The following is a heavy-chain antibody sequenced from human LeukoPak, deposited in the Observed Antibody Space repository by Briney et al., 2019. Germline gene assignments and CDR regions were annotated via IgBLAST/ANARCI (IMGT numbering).Heavy chain of an antibody. J-gene: IGHJ3*02. D-gene: IGHD5-24*01. V-gene: IGHV3-33*01. CDR2: IWYDGSNK. Sequence: PGRSLRLSCAASGFTLSSYGMHWVRQAPGKGLEWVAVIWYDGSNKYYADSVKGRFTISRDNSKNTLYLQMNSLRAEDTAVYYCARSRWLQPDAFDIWGQGTMVTVSS. CDR3: ARSRWLQPDAFDI. CDR1: GFTLSSYG.